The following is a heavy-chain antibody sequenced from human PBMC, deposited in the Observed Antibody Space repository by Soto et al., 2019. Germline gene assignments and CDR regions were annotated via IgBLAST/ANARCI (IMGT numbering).Heavy chain of an antibody. CDR2: IYYSGST. J-gene: IGHJ4*02. D-gene: IGHD6-19*01. CDR1: GGSISSYY. V-gene: IGHV4-59*01. CDR3: ARVNSSGWFDY. Sequence: SETLSLTCTVSGGSISSYYWSWIRQPPGKGLEWIGYIYYSGSTNYNPSLKSRVTISVDTSKNQFSLKLSSVTAADTAVYYCARVNSSGWFDYWGQGTLVTVSS.